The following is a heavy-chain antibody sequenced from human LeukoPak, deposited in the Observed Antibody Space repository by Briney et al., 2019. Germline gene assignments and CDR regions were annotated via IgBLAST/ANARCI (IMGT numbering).Heavy chain of an antibody. Sequence: GGSLTLSGVASGFNFNNYDLHWVRQAPGKGLEWVAFIKFHGHETFYADSVEGRFTFSRDNSRNTVYLQMNSLRSEDTAVYYCAREAPICRNADCRTGFDYWGQGTLVAVSS. CDR1: GFNFNNYD. CDR3: AREAPICRNADCRTGFDY. J-gene: IGHJ4*02. D-gene: IGHD1-1*01. V-gene: IGHV3-30*02. CDR2: IKFHGHET.